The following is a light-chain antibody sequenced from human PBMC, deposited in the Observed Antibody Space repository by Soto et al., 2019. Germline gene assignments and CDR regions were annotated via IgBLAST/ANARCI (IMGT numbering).Light chain of an antibody. CDR3: QTWGTDIVV. CDR1: SGHSSYA. CDR2: LNSDGSH. J-gene: IGLJ2*01. Sequence: QPVLTQSPSASASLGASVTLTCTLSSGHSSYAIAWHQQQPEKGPRYLMKLNSDGSHSKGDGIPDRFSGSSSGAERYLTISSLQSEDEADYYCQTWGTDIVVFGGGTKLTVL. V-gene: IGLV4-69*01.